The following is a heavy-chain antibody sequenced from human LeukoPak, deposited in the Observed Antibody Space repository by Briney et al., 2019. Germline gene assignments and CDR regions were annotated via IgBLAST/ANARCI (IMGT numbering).Heavy chain of an antibody. D-gene: IGHD6-19*01. Sequence: PGGSLRLSCAASGFTFSSYAMRWVRQAPGKGLEWVAIISYDGSNKYYADSVKGRFTISRDNSKNTLYLQMNSLRAEDTAVYYCAREIIAVAESGAWGQGTLVTVSS. V-gene: IGHV3-30-3*01. CDR2: ISYDGSNK. J-gene: IGHJ5*02. CDR1: GFTFSSYA. CDR3: AREIIAVAESGA.